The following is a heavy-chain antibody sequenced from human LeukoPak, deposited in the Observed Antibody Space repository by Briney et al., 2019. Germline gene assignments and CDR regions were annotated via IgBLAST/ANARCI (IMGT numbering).Heavy chain of an antibody. D-gene: IGHD3-10*01. CDR3: ARDLRRGYYGSGTIVTEIGWFDP. CDR1: GGTFSRYA. J-gene: IGHJ5*02. CDR2: IIPILGIA. V-gene: IGHV1-69*04. Sequence: AASVKVSCKASGGTFSRYAISWVRQAPGQGLEWMGRIIPILGIANYAQKFQGRVTITADKSTSTAYMELSSLRSEDTAVYYCARDLRRGYYGSGTIVTEIGWFDPWGQGTLVTVSS.